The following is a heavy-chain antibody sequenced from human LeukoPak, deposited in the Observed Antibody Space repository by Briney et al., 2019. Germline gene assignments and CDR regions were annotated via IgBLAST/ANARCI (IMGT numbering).Heavy chain of an antibody. Sequence: GGSLRLSCAASGFTFSSYAMSWVRQAPGKGLEWVSAISGSGGSTYYADSVKGRFTISRDNSKNTLYLQMNSLRPEDTAVYYCAKDGQLGGSSWFTLYFDFWGQGTLVTVSS. J-gene: IGHJ4*02. CDR1: GFTFSSYA. D-gene: IGHD6-13*01. V-gene: IGHV3-23*01. CDR3: AKDGQLGGSSWFTLYFDF. CDR2: ISGSGGST.